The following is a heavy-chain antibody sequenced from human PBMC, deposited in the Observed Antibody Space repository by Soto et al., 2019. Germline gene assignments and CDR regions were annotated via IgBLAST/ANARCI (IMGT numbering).Heavy chain of an antibody. CDR1: GGVISSYY. V-gene: IGHV4-59*01. J-gene: IGHJ4*02. D-gene: IGHD3-22*01. CDR3: ARARHVYYDSSGHFDS. Sequence: SPTLSRTCTVSGGVISSYYWSWIRQPPGKGLEWIGYIYYSGSTNYTPSLKRRVTISVDTSKNQFSLKLSSVTAADKAVYYCARARHVYYDSSGHFDSWGQGTLSPVSS. CDR2: IYYSGST.